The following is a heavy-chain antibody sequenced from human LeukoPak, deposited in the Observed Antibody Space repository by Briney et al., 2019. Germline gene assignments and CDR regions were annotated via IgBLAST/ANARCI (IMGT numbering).Heavy chain of an antibody. CDR3: ARGGSYYPFDI. Sequence: GGSLRLSCVASGFTFSDHYMDWVRQAPGKGLEWVVRTRNKANRYSTEYAASVKGRFTLSRDYSQNSLYLQMNRLKTDDTAVYYCARGGSYYPFDIWGQGTMVTVSS. J-gene: IGHJ3*02. CDR2: TRNKANRYST. D-gene: IGHD1-26*01. CDR1: GFTFSDHY. V-gene: IGHV3-72*01.